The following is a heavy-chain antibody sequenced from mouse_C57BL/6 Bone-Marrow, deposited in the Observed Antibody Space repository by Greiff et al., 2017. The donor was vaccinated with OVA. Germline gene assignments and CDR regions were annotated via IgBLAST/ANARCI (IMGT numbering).Heavy chain of an antibody. J-gene: IGHJ2*01. CDR3: ARLIYYGNSYYFDY. CDR1: GYAFTNYL. V-gene: IGHV1-54*01. CDR2: INPGSGGT. D-gene: IGHD2-1*01. Sequence: VKLMESGAELVRPGTSVKVSCKASGYAFTNYLIEWVKQRPGQGLEWIGVINPGSGGTNYNEKFKGKATLTADKSSSTAYMQLSSLTSEDSAVYFCARLIYYGNSYYFDYWGQGTTLTVSS.